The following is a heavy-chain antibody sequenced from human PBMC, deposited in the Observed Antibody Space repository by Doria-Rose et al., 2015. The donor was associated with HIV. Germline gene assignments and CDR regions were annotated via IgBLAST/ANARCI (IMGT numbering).Heavy chain of an antibody. J-gene: IGHJ4*02. V-gene: IGHV2-26*01. D-gene: IGHD6-13*01. CDR2: IFSDDER. CDR3: ARIKSSRWYHKYYFDF. CDR1: GVSLSSPGMG. Sequence: QESGPVLVKPTETLTLTCTVSGVSLSSPGMGVSWIRQPPGKALEWLANIFSDDERSYKTSLKSRLTISRGISKSQVVLTMTDMDPVDTATYYCARIKSSRWYHKYYFDFWGQGTLVIVSA.